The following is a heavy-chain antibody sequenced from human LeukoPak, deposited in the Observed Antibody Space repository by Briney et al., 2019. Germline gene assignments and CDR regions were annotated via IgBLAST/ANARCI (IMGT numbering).Heavy chain of an antibody. J-gene: IGHJ6*02. D-gene: IGHD3-16*01. Sequence: SETLSLTCTVSGGSISSSSYYWGWIRQPPGKGLEWIGSIYYSGSTNYNPSLKSRVTISVDTSKNQFSLKLSSVTAADTAVYYCARLMYYYYGMDVWGQGTTVTVSS. CDR3: ARLMYYYYGMDV. V-gene: IGHV4-39*07. CDR2: IYYSGST. CDR1: GGSISSSSYY.